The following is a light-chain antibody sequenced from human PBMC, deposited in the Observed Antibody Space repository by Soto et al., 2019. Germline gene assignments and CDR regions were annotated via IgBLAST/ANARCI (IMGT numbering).Light chain of an antibody. CDR2: EVT. J-gene: IGLJ1*01. Sequence: QSVLTQPPSASGSPGQSVTISCTGTSSDVGGYNYVSWYQQHPGKAPKLMIYEVTKRPSGVPDRFSGSKSGNTASLTVSGLQAEDEADYYRSSYAGSNNLVFGTGTKVTV. CDR3: SSYAGSNNLV. V-gene: IGLV2-8*01. CDR1: SSDVGGYNY.